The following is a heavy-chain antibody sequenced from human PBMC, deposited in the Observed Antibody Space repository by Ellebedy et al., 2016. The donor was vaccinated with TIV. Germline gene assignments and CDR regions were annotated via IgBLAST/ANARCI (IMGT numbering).Heavy chain of an antibody. CDR3: ARYWSGGSCYSQAFDI. V-gene: IGHV3-11*01. D-gene: IGHD2-15*01. J-gene: IGHJ3*02. Sequence: GESLKISCAASGFTFSDYYISSIRQAPGKGLEWVSYISSSGSTIYYADSVKGRFTISRDNAKNSLYLQMTSLRAEDTAVYYCARYWSGGSCYSQAFDIWGQGTMVTVSS. CDR1: GFTFSDYY. CDR2: ISSSGSTI.